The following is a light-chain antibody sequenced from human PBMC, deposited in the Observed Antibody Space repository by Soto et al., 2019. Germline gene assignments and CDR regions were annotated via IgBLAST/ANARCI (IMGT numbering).Light chain of an antibody. V-gene: IGKV3D-20*02. J-gene: IGKJ4*01. CDR2: DTS. CDR3: QQRSNWLT. Sequence: EIWFTQSPGTLSLSPGERATLSFRASQSVSNNYLTWYQQKPGQAPRLLIYDTSSRATGIPDRFSGSGSGTDFTLTISSLEPEDFAVYYCQQRSNWLTFGGGTKVDIK. CDR1: QSVSNNY.